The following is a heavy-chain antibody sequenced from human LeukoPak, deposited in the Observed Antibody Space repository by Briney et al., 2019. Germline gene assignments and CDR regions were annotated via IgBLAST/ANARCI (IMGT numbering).Heavy chain of an antibody. CDR2: IYYSGSI. D-gene: IGHD6-19*01. CDR3: ASYVAGFGWFDP. J-gene: IGHJ5*02. Sequence: SETLSLTCTVSGGSISSSSYYWGWIRQPPGKGLEWIGSIYYSGSIYYNPSLKSRVTISVDTSKNQFSLKLSSVTAADTAVYYCASYVAGFGWFDPWGQGTLVTVSS. V-gene: IGHV4-39*07. CDR1: GGSISSSSYY.